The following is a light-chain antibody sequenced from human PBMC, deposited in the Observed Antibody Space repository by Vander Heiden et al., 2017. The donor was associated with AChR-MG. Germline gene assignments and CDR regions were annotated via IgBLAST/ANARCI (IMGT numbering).Light chain of an antibody. CDR2: VNN. V-gene: IGLV1-40*01. Sequence: QSVLTPPPSVSGAPGHTVTNSCTGSRSNSWEPNHVHWYQQHPGTAPNLLIYVNNNRPPGVPDRFSGSKSGTSATLAITGLQSEDEADYYCQSYENSLSGSVFGGGTKLTVL. CDR3: QSYENSLSGSV. CDR1: RSNSWEPNH. J-gene: IGLJ3*02.